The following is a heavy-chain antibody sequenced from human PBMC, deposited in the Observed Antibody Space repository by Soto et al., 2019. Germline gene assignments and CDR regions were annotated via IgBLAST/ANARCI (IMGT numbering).Heavy chain of an antibody. CDR3: TTLKYSSGWSTWSIPRVEYFQH. Sequence: SETLSLTCTVSGGSVNSVSYYWGWIRQPPGKGLEWIGSIYHDGSTFNNPSLKSRLTISVDTSKSQFSLKLSSVTAADTAVYYCTTLKYSSGWSTWSIPRVEYFQHWGQGTLVTVSS. D-gene: IGHD6-19*01. J-gene: IGHJ1*01. V-gene: IGHV4-39*01. CDR1: GGSVNSVSYY. CDR2: IYHDGST.